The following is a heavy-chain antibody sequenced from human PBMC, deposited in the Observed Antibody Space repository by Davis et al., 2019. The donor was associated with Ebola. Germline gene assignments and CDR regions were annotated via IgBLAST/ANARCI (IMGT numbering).Heavy chain of an antibody. CDR2: MSGSGGTT. V-gene: IGHV3-23*01. J-gene: IGHJ5*02. Sequence: GGSLRLSCAASGFTFSSYWMHWVRQVPGKGLEWVSVMSGSGGTTYYADSVKGRFTISRDNSKNTLYLQMNSLRAEDTAVYYCARDLPDCSGGSCYSRWFDPWGQGTLVTVSS. CDR3: ARDLPDCSGGSCYSRWFDP. CDR1: GFTFSSYW. D-gene: IGHD2-15*01.